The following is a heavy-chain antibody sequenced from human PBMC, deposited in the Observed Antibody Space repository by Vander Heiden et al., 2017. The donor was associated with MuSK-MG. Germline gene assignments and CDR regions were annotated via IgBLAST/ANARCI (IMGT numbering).Heavy chain of an antibody. D-gene: IGHD6-19*01. CDR1: GFIFPPYS. CDR3: AKDARRTSGWYYFNY. V-gene: IGHV3-23*01. CDR2: LTNSGDTT. J-gene: IGHJ4*02. Sequence: EVQLLESGGGLVQPGGSLRLSCAASGFIFPPYSMAWVRQAPGKGLEWVSALTNSGDTTYYADSVKGRFTISRDNSKNTLYLQMSSLRAEDTAVYYCAKDARRTSGWYYFNYWGQGALVTVSS.